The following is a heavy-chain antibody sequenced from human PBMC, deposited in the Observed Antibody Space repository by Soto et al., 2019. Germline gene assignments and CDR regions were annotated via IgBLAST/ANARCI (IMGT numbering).Heavy chain of an antibody. J-gene: IGHJ4*02. Sequence: SETLSLTCIVSGGTINSGDYFWIWIRHPPGKGLEWIGSIFYTGSTYYSPSLKSRASMSVDTSKNLFSLRQRSLTAADTAVYFCARVKATLYRHYYFDYWGQGTPVTVSS. D-gene: IGHD5-12*01. CDR2: IFYTGST. CDR3: ARVKATLYRHYYFDY. CDR1: GGTINSGDYF. V-gene: IGHV4-30-4*01.